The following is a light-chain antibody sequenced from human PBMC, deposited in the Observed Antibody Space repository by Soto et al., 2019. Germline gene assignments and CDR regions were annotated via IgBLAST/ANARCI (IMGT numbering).Light chain of an antibody. CDR3: CSYVGATTYV. V-gene: IGLV2-23*01. CDR1: SNTIGGYNV. J-gene: IGLJ1*01. CDR2: EGI. Sequence: QSALTQPASVSGSPGQSITISCTGTSNTIGGYNVVSWYQQHPGTAPKVIIYEGIKRPSGVSNRFSGSISGSTVSLTISGLQAEDEADYYCCSYVGATTYVFGTGTKVT.